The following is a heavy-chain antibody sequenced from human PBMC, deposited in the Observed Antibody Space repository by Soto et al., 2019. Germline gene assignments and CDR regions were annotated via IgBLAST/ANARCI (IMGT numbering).Heavy chain of an antibody. V-gene: IGHV3-30-3*01. CDR3: ARDRLRYNWNDFPYYYYGMDV. J-gene: IGHJ6*02. D-gene: IGHD1-1*01. CDR1: GFTFSRYA. Sequence: GGALRVSCAASGFTFSRYAMHWVRQAPGKGLEWVAVISYDGSNKYYADSVKGRFTISRDNSKNTLYLQMNSLRTEDTAVYYCARDRLRYNWNDFPYYYYGMDVWGQGTTVTVSS. CDR2: ISYDGSNK.